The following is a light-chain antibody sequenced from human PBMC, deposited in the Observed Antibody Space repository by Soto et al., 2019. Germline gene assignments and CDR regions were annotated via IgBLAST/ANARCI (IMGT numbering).Light chain of an antibody. CDR2: DAS. Sequence: DIQMTQSPSSLSASVGDRVTITCQASQDISNYLNWYQQKPGKAPKLPIYDASNLETGVPSRFSGSGSVTDFTFTISSLQPEDIATYYCQQYANLPPLPMYTFGQGTKLEIK. J-gene: IGKJ2*01. V-gene: IGKV1-33*01. CDR1: QDISNY. CDR3: QQYANLPPLPMYT.